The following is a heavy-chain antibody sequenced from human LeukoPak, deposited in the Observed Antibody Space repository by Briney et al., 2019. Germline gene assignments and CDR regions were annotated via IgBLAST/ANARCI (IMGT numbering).Heavy chain of an antibody. Sequence: GRSLRLSCAASGFTFSNYGMHWVRQAPGKGLGWVAVIAYDGSNEYYAEFVKGRFTISRDNSKNTLYLQMYSLRAEDTAVYFCAKDQGIAVAGTDDAFDIWGQGTRVTVSS. CDR3: AKDQGIAVAGTDDAFDI. J-gene: IGHJ3*02. V-gene: IGHV3-30*18. CDR1: GFTFSNYG. CDR2: IAYDGSNE. D-gene: IGHD6-19*01.